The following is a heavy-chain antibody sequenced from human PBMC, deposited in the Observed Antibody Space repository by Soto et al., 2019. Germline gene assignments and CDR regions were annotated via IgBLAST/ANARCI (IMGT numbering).Heavy chain of an antibody. V-gene: IGHV3-30-3*01. D-gene: IGHD3-22*01. CDR3: ARCYDSSGYYADAFDI. Sequence: PGGSLRLSCAASGFTFSSYAMHWVRQAPGKGLEWVAVISYDGSNKYYADSVKGRFTISRDNSKNTLYLQMNSLRAEDTAVYYCARCYDSSGYYADAFDIWGQGTMVTVSS. CDR1: GFTFSSYA. CDR2: ISYDGSNK. J-gene: IGHJ3*02.